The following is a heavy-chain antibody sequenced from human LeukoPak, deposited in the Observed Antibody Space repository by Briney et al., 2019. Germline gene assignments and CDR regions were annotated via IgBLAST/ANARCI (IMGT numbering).Heavy chain of an antibody. CDR3: ARVTRSGSYYYYYGMDV. Sequence: PSETLSLTCTVSGDSVSSGSYYWSWIRQPPGKGLEWIGYIYYSGSTNYNPSLKSRVTISVDTSKNQFSLKLSSVTAADTAVYYCARVTRSGSYYYYYGMDVWGQGTTVTVSS. CDR1: GDSVSSGSYY. CDR2: IYYSGST. V-gene: IGHV4-61*01. D-gene: IGHD1-26*01. J-gene: IGHJ6*02.